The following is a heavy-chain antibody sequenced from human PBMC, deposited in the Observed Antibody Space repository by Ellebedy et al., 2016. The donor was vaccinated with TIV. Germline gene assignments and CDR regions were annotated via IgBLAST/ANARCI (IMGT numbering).Heavy chain of an antibody. CDR2: IWYDGSNK. D-gene: IGHD2-8*01. J-gene: IGHJ4*02. V-gene: IGHV3-33*06. CDR3: AKGATIMVYAPFDY. CDR1: GFTFSSYG. Sequence: GESLKISCAASGFTFSSYGMHWVRQAPGKGLEWVAIIWYDGSNKYYADSVKGRFTISRDNSKNSLCLQMNSLRAEDTAVYYCAKGATIMVYAPFDYWGQGTLVTVSS.